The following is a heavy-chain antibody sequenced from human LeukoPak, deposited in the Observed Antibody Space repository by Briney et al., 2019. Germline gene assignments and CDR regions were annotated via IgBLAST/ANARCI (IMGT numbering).Heavy chain of an antibody. Sequence: ASVKVSCKASGYTFTGYYMHWVRQAPGQGLEWMGWINPNSGGTNYAQKFQGRVTMTRDTSISTAYMELSRLRSDDTAVYYCARVAMDYDILTGYYGSRPIDYWGQGTLVTVSS. J-gene: IGHJ4*02. D-gene: IGHD3-9*01. CDR2: INPNSGGT. CDR3: ARVAMDYDILTGYYGSRPIDY. V-gene: IGHV1-2*02. CDR1: GYTFTGYY.